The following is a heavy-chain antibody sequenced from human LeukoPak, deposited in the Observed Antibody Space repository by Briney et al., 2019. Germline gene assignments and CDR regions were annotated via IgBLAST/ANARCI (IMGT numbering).Heavy chain of an antibody. J-gene: IGHJ6*02. CDR1: GASISSGGYY. CDR3: ARDVDYESLTEYFPGGLDV. V-gene: IGHV4-31*03. CDR2: IYYSGST. D-gene: IGHD3-9*01. Sequence: SQTLSLTCTVSGASISSGGYYWSWIRQHPGKGLEWIGYIYYSGSTYYNPSLKSRVTVSVDTSKNQFSLKLSSVTAADTAVYYCARDVDYESLTEYFPGGLDVWGQGTTVTVSS.